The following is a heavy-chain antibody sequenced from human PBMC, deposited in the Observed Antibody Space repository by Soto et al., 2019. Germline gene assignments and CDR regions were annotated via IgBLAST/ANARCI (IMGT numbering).Heavy chain of an antibody. CDR2: ISISGSST. J-gene: IGHJ4*02. CDR1: GFTFKSYA. V-gene: IGHV3-23*01. Sequence: EVQLLESGGGSVQPGGSLRLSCAASGFTFKSYAMSWVRQAPGKGPEWVSTISISGSSTYYADSVTGRFTISRDNSKNTLSLQMNSLRAEDTAVYYCVKMQFDYWGQGTLVTVSS. CDR3: VKMQFDY.